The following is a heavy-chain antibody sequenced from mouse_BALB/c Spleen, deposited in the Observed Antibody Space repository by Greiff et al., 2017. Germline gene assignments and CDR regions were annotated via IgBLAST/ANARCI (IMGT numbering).Heavy chain of an antibody. V-gene: IGHV5-12-1*01. J-gene: IGHJ2*01. D-gene: IGHD1-1*01. CDR3: ARRITLDY. CDR1: GFAFSSYD. Sequence: EVQLVESGGGLVKPGGSLKLSCAASGFAFSSYDMSWVRQTPEKRLEWVAYISSGGGSTYYPDTVKGRFTISRDNAKNTLYLQMSSLKSEDTAMYYCARRITLDYWGQGTTLTVSS. CDR2: ISSGGGST.